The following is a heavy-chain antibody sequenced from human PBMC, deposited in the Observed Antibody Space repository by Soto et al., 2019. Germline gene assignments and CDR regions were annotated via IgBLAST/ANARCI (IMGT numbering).Heavy chain of an antibody. V-gene: IGHV1-69*01. CDR3: ARDGSLRILYPPLAGLVDYYYYDYMDV. Sequence: QVQLVQSGAEVKKPGSSVKVSCKASGGTFSSYAISWVRQAPGQGLEWMGGIIPIFGTAHYAQKFRGRVTITADEATSTAYMVLSRLRSEDTAVYYCARDGSLRILYPPLAGLVDYYYYDYMDVWCKGTTVTVSS. D-gene: IGHD2-8*01. CDR2: IIPIFGTA. CDR1: GGTFSSYA. J-gene: IGHJ6*03.